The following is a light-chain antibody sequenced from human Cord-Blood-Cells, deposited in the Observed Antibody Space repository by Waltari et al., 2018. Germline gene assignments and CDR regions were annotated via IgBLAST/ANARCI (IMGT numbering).Light chain of an antibody. V-gene: IGKV1-8*01. CDR1: QGISSY. J-gene: IGKJ2*04. CDR3: QQYYSYPCS. Sequence: AIRMTQSPSSFSASTGDRVTITCRASQGISSYLAWYQQKPGKAPKLLIYAASTLQSGVPARFRGSGSGTDFTLTISNLQSEDFATYYCQQYYSYPCSFGQGTKLEIK. CDR2: AAS.